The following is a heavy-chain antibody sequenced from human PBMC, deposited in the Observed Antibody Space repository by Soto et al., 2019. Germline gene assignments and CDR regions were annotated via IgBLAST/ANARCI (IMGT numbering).Heavy chain of an antibody. Sequence: PGGSMRVSRAASGFKFSSYSMSWVRKEPGKGLEWVSAISGSGGSTYYADSVKGRFTISRDNSKNTLYLQMNSLRAEDTAVYYCAKIKSHQLLLYDYWGQGTLVTVSS. D-gene: IGHD2-15*01. V-gene: IGHV3-23*01. CDR1: GFKFSSYS. J-gene: IGHJ4*02. CDR3: AKIKSHQLLLYDY. CDR2: ISGSGGST.